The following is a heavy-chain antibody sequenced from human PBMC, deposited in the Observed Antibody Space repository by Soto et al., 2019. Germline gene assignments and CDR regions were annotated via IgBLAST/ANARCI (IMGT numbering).Heavy chain of an antibody. CDR3: AKGQESLSIFDY. D-gene: IGHD6-6*01. J-gene: IGHJ4*02. Sequence: GGSLRLSCEASGFTFITYSMNWVRQAPGKGLEWVSTISAGDGRTNYADSVKGRFTISRDNSKNTLFLQMNSLRADDTAVYYCAKGQESLSIFDYWGQGTLVTVSS. CDR2: ISAGDGRT. V-gene: IGHV3-23*01. CDR1: GFTFITYS.